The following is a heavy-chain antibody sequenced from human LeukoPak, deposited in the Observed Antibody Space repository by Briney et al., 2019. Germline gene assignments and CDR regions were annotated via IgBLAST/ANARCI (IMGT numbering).Heavy chain of an antibody. V-gene: IGHV4-39*01. Sequence: PSETLSLTCTVSGGSISSSSYYWGWIRQPPGKGLERIGSIYYSGSTNYNPSLKSRVTISVDTSKNQFSLKLSSVTAADTAVYYCARHLVDSSGWGFDYWGQGTLVTVSS. D-gene: IGHD6-19*01. J-gene: IGHJ4*02. CDR3: ARHLVDSSGWGFDY. CDR2: IYYSGST. CDR1: GGSISSSSYY.